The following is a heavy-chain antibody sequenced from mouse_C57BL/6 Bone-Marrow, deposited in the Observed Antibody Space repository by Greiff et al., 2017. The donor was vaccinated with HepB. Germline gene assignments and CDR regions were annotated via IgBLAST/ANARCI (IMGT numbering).Heavy chain of an antibody. CDR1: GYTFTSYW. CDR2: IHPNSGST. CDR3: ARSVITTVVATDY. J-gene: IGHJ2*01. Sequence: QVQLQQPGAELVKPGASVKLSCKASGYTFTSYWMHWVKQRPGQGLEWIGMIHPNSGSTNYNEKFKSKATLTVDKSSSTAYMQLSSLTSEDSAVYYGARSVITTVVATDYWGQGTTLTVSS. V-gene: IGHV1-64*01. D-gene: IGHD1-1*01.